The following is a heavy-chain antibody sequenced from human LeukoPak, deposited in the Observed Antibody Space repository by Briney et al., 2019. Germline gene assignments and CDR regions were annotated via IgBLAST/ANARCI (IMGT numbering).Heavy chain of an antibody. CDR3: ARGIGGRGSAFDI. CDR1: GGSISSYY. CDR2: IYYSGST. Sequence: KTSETLSLTCTVSGGSISSYYWSWIRQPPGKGLEWIGYIYYSGSTNYNPSLKSRVTISVDTSKNQFSLKLSSVTAADTAVYYCARGIGGRGSAFDIWGQGTMVTVSS. J-gene: IGHJ3*02. D-gene: IGHD2-15*01. V-gene: IGHV4-59*01.